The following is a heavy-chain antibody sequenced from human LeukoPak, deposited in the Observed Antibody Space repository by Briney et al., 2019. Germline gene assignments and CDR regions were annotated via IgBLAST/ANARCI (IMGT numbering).Heavy chain of an antibody. D-gene: IGHD1-26*01. Sequence: SGTLSLTCAVSGGSISSSNWWSWVRQPPGKGLEWIGEIYHSGSTNYNPSLKSRVTISVDKSKNQFSLKLSSVTAADTAVYYCARTGGGSYYYYYYYMDVWGKGTTVTVSS. V-gene: IGHV4-4*02. CDR1: GGSISSSNW. CDR3: ARTGGGSYYYYYYYMDV. CDR2: IYHSGST. J-gene: IGHJ6*03.